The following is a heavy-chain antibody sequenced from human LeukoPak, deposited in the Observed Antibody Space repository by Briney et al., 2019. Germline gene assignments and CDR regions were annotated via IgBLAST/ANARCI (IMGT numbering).Heavy chain of an antibody. Sequence: GGTLRLSCEASGFTFSSFGMSWVRQAPGKGLEWVSAISGSVSSTYYADSVKGRFTISRDNSKNTLYLQMNSLRAEDTAVYYCAKDFAGGRTYYYMDVWGKGTTVTISS. D-gene: IGHD1-26*01. J-gene: IGHJ6*03. V-gene: IGHV3-23*01. CDR1: GFTFSSFG. CDR3: AKDFAGGRTYYYMDV. CDR2: ISGSVSST.